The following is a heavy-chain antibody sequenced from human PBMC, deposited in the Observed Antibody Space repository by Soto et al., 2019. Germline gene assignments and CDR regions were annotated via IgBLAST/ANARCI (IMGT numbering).Heavy chain of an antibody. Sequence: GGSLRLSCAASGFTFSSYSMNWVRQAPGKGLEWVSYISSSSSTIYYADSVKGRFTISRDNAKNSLYLQMNSLRIEDTAVYYCAKDTTLAYWGQGTLVTVSS. D-gene: IGHD1-1*01. CDR3: AKDTTLAY. J-gene: IGHJ4*02. CDR2: ISSSSSTI. CDR1: GFTFSSYS. V-gene: IGHV3-48*01.